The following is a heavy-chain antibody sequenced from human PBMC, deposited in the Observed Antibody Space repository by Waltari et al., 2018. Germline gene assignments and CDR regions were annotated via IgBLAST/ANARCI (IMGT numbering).Heavy chain of an antibody. D-gene: IGHD2-21*01. Sequence: QVQLVQSGAEVKKPGASVKVSCKASGYTFTGSYMHWVRQAPGQGLEWMGRINPNSGGTNYAQKFQGRVTMTRDTSISTAYMELSRLRSDDTAVYYCARTAYCGGDCYSADYWGQGTLVTVSS. CDR1: GYTFTGSY. CDR2: INPNSGGT. J-gene: IGHJ4*02. V-gene: IGHV1-2*06. CDR3: ARTAYCGGDCYSADY.